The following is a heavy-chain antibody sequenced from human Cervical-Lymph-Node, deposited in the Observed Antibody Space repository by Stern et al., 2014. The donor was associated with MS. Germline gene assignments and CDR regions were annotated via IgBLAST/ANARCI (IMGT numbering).Heavy chain of an antibody. CDR3: AKDIAGVVV. V-gene: IGHV3-9*01. Sequence: MQLVQSGGGLVEPGRSLRLSCAASGFTFQYYAMHWVRQAPGKGLEWVSVISWNGVIVGYADSVKGRFTVSRDNAKNSLYLQMNSLSPEDTALYYCAKDIAGVVVWGQGTLVTVSS. D-gene: IGHD2-15*01. CDR1: GFTFQYYA. J-gene: IGHJ4*02. CDR2: ISWNGVIV.